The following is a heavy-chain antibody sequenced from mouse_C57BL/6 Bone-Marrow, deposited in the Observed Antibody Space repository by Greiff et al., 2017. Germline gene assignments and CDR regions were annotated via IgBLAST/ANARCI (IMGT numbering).Heavy chain of an antibody. V-gene: IGHV10-1*01. CDR2: IRSKSNNYAT. J-gene: IGHJ1*03. CDR3: VRQITTVVHWYFDV. Sequence: EVMLVESGGGLVQPKGSLKLSCAASGFSFNTYAMNWVRQAPGKGLEWVARIRSKSNNYATYYADSVKDRFTISRDDSESMLYLQMNNLKTEDTAMYYCVRQITTVVHWYFDVWGTGTTVTVSS. CDR1: GFSFNTYA. D-gene: IGHD1-1*01.